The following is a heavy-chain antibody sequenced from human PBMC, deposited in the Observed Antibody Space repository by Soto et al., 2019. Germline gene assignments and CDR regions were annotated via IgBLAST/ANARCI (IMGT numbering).Heavy chain of an antibody. CDR2: ISGTGSI. V-gene: IGHV3-48*02. Sequence: GGSLRLSCAASGFSFSSYSMNWVRQAPGKRLEWLSYISGTGSIYYADSVKGRFTISRDNAKQSLYLQMNSLRDEDTAVYYCARDRYGSGSLFDSWGQGTLVTVSS. CDR1: GFSFSSYS. CDR3: ARDRYGSGSLFDS. J-gene: IGHJ4*02. D-gene: IGHD3-10*01.